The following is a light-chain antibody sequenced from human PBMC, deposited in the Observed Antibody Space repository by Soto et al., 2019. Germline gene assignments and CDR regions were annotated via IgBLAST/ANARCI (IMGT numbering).Light chain of an antibody. V-gene: IGLV2-11*01. CDR1: SSDVGGYNY. J-gene: IGLJ1*01. CDR3: CSYAGSYTYV. CDR2: DVT. Sequence: QSALTQPRSVSGSPGQSVTISCTGTSSDVGGYNYVSWYQQHPGKAPKLMIYDVTKRPSGVPDRFSGSKSGNTASLTISGLQPEDEADYYCCSYAGSYTYVFGTETKLTVL.